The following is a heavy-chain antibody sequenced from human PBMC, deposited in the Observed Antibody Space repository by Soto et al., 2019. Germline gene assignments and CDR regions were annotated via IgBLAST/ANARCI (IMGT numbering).Heavy chain of an antibody. D-gene: IGHD1-7*01. J-gene: IGHJ6*02. CDR1: GGSLSGYY. CDR3: ARSDNRNSLYGVDV. Sequence: GPLSLTCAVNGGSLSGYYWSWIRQSPGKGLEWIGEINHRGSSDYNPSLKSRVTISIDASKNHVTLELTSVTAADTAVYYCARSDNRNSLYGVDVWGQGTAVTVSS. CDR2: INHRGSS. V-gene: IGHV4-34*01.